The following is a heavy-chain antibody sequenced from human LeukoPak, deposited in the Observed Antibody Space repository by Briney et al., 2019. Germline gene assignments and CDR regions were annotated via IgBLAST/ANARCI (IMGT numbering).Heavy chain of an antibody. CDR1: GFTFSSYG. J-gene: IGHJ4*02. Sequence: PGGSLRLSCAASGFTFSSYGMHWVRQAPGKGLEWVAVIWYDGSNKYYADSVKGRFTISRDNSKDTLYLQMSSLTIEDTAVYYCRAATKYRDYYYDYWGQGTLVTVSS. CDR2: IWYDGSNK. D-gene: IGHD3-22*01. CDR3: RAATKYRDYYYDY. V-gene: IGHV3-30*02.